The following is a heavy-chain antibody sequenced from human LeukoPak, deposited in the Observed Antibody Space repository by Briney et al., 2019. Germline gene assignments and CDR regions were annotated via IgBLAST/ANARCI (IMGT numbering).Heavy chain of an antibody. J-gene: IGHJ4*02. V-gene: IGHV1-8*03. Sequence: ASVKVSCKASGYTFTSYDINWARQATGQGLEWMGWMNPNSGNTGYAQKFQGRVTITRNTSISTAYMELSSLRSEDTAVYYCARMVVGSIAARPFDYWGQGTLVTVSS. CDR3: ARMVVGSIAARPFDY. D-gene: IGHD6-6*01. CDR1: GYTFTSYD. CDR2: MNPNSGNT.